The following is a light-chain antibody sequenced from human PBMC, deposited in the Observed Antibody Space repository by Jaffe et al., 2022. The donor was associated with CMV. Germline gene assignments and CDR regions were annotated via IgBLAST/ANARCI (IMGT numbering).Light chain of an antibody. CDR1: SSNIGAAYD. Sequence: QSVLTQPPSVSGAPGQRVTISCTGSSSNIGAAYDVHWYQHRPGTAPKLLIYGTTNRPSGVPDRFSGSKSGTSASLAITGLQAEDEADYYCQSYDSSLSGSTVFGGGTQLTVL. J-gene: IGLJ7*01. CDR2: GTT. V-gene: IGLV1-40*01. CDR3: QSYDSSLSGSTV.